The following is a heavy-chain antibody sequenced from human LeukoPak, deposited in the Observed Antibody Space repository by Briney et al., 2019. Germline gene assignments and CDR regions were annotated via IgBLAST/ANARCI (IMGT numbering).Heavy chain of an antibody. CDR3: ASVCSSTSCYTWVNFDY. CDR1: GFTFSSYG. V-gene: IGHV3-30*02. CDR2: IRYDGSNK. J-gene: IGHJ4*02. D-gene: IGHD2-2*02. Sequence: GGSLRLSCAASGFTFSSYGMHWVRQAPGKGLEWVAFIRYDGSNKYYADSVKGRFTISRDNSKNTLYLQMNSLRAEDTAVYYCASVCSSTSCYTWVNFDYWGQGTLVTVSS.